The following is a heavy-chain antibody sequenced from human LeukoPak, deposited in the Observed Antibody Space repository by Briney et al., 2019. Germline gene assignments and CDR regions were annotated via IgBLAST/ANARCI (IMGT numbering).Heavy chain of an antibody. D-gene: IGHD6-13*01. CDR2: ISSESGNTI. Sequence: PGGSLRLSCAASGFTFSDHYMSWIRQAPGKGLEWLALISSESGNTIYYADSVKGRFTISRDNAKKSLYLQMNSLRAEDTAVYYCARGHIAAAGRFDYWGQGTLVTVSS. CDR1: GFTFSDHY. V-gene: IGHV3-11*04. CDR3: ARGHIAAAGRFDY. J-gene: IGHJ4*02.